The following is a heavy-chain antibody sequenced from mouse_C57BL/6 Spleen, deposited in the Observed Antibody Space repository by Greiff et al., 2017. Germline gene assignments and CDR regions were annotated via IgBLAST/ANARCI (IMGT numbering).Heavy chain of an antibody. CDR3: TRYYSNSDY. CDR2: IDPETGGT. D-gene: IGHD2-5*01. V-gene: IGHV1-15*01. CDR1: GYTFTDYE. J-gene: IGHJ4*01. Sequence: QVQLKESGAELVRPGASVTLSCKASGYTFTDYEMHWVKQTPVHGLEWIGAIDPETGGTAYNQKFKGKAILTADKSSSTAYMELRSLTSEDSAVYYCTRYYSNSDYWGQGTSVTVSS.